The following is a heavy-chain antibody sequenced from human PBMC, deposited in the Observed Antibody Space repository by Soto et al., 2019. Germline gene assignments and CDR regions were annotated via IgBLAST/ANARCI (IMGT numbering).Heavy chain of an antibody. Sequence: PGGSLRLSCAASGFTFDDYAMHWVRQAPGKGLEWVSGISWNSGSIGYADSVKGRFTISRDNVKNSLYLQMNSLRAEDTALYYCAKDLAAAGGPGYGMDVWGQGTTVTVPS. CDR3: AKDLAAAGGPGYGMDV. CDR2: ISWNSGSI. V-gene: IGHV3-9*01. CDR1: GFTFDDYA. J-gene: IGHJ6*02. D-gene: IGHD6-13*01.